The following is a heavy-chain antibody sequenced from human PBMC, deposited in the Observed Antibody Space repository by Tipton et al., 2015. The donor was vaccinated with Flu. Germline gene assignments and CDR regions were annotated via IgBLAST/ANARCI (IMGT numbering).Heavy chain of an antibody. V-gene: IGHV4-4*07. CDR1: GGSISSYY. CDR2: IYTSRST. D-gene: IGHD6-19*01. CDR3: AGPSSGWPFDY. Sequence: TLSLTCTVSGGSISSYYWSWIRQPAGKGLEWIGHIYTSRSTNYNPSLKSRVTMSEDTSKNQFSLKLYSVTAADTALYYCAGPSSGWPFDYWGQGILVTVSS. J-gene: IGHJ4*02.